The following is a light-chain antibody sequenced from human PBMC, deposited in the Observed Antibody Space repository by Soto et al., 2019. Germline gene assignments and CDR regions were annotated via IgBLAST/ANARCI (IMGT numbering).Light chain of an antibody. J-gene: IGKJ1*01. CDR3: QQSYSYPWT. CDR2: AAS. Sequence: AIRMTQSPSSFSASTGDRVTITCRASQGISSYLAWYQQKQGKATKLLIYAASTLQSGVPSRFSGSGSGTDFTLTISCLQSEDFATYYCQQSYSYPWTFGQGTKVEIK. CDR1: QGISSY. V-gene: IGKV1-8*01.